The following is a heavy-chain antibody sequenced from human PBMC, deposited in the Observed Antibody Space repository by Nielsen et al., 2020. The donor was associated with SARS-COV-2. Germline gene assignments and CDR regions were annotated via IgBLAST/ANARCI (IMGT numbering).Heavy chain of an antibody. CDR1: GFTFSSYS. CDR2: ISSSSSYI. J-gene: IGHJ4*02. CDR3: ASIAARTEDY. D-gene: IGHD6-6*01. Sequence: GESLKISCAASGFTFSSYSMNWVRQAPGKGLEWVSSISSSSSYIYYADSVKGRFTISRDNAKNSLYLQMNSLRDEDTVVYYCASIAARTEDYWGQGTLVTVSS. V-gene: IGHV3-21*01.